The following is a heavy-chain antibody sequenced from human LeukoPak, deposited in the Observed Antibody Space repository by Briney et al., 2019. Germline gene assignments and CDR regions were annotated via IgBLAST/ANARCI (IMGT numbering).Heavy chain of an antibody. D-gene: IGHD6-13*01. Sequence: GGSLRLSCAASGFTFSSYAMSWVRQAPGKGLEWVSAISGSGGSTYYADPVKGRFTISRDNSKNTPYLQMNSLRAEDTAVYYCATNSSRGVFDYWGQGTLVTVSS. V-gene: IGHV3-23*01. CDR2: ISGSGGST. CDR1: GFTFSSYA. J-gene: IGHJ4*02. CDR3: ATNSSRGVFDY.